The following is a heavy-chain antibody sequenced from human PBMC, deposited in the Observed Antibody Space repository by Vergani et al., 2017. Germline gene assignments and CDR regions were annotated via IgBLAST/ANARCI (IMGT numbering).Heavy chain of an antibody. Sequence: QLQLQESGPGLVKPSETLSLTCTVSGGSISSSSYYWSWIRQPPGEGLELNGYIYYSGSTYYNPSLKSQVTISIDTSKNQFSLKLSAVTAADAAVYDCDRASQIVPDYYYYMDVWGKGTTVTVSS. CDR2: IYYSGST. D-gene: IGHD2-2*01. CDR1: GGSISSSSYY. CDR3: DRASQIVPDYYYYMDV. J-gene: IGHJ6*03. V-gene: IGHV4-30-4*08.